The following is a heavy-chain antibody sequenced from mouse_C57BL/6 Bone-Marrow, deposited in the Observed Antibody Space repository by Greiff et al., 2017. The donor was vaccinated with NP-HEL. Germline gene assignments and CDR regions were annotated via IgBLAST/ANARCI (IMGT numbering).Heavy chain of an antibody. CDR1: GFTFTDYY. CDR3: ARYRKEPMVRTGTLYYYAMDD. Sequence: EVNVVESGGGLVQPGGSLSLSCAASGFTFTDYYMSWVRQPPGKALEWLGFIRNKANGSKSEYSASVKGRFTISRATSQRILHLQMNALRAEDSATYYCARYRKEPMVRTGTLYYYAMDDWGQGTSVTVSA. D-gene: IGHD2-2*01. CDR2: IRNKANGSKS. V-gene: IGHV7-3*01. J-gene: IGHJ4*01.